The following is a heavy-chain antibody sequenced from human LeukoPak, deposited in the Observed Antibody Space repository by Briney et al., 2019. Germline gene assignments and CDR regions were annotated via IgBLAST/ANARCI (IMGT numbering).Heavy chain of an antibody. J-gene: IGHJ5*02. CDR2: TYYMGST. CDR3: ARGASVVVAATSWFDT. D-gene: IGHD2-15*01. CDR1: GGSISSGDYY. Sequence: SETLSLTCTISGGSISSGDYYWRWIRQPPGKGLEWIGYTYYMGSTYYNPSLKSRVTISPDTSKNQFSLKLTSVTAADTAVYYCARGASVVVAATSWFDTWGQGTLVTVSS. V-gene: IGHV4-30-4*01.